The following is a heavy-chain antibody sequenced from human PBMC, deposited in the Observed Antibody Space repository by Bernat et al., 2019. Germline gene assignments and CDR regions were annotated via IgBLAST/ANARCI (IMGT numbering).Heavy chain of an antibody. V-gene: IGHV3-64*01. CDR1: GFTFSSYA. Sequence: EVQLVESGGGLVQPGGSLRLSCAASGFTFSSYAMHWVRQAPGKGLEYVSAISSNGGSTYYANAVKGRFTISSDNSKKTLYLQMGSLRAEDMAVYYCARWGGGVVPAADTSYYYYYGMDVWGQGTTVTVSS. D-gene: IGHD2-2*01. CDR3: ARWGGGVVPAADTSYYYYYGMDV. CDR2: ISSNGGST. J-gene: IGHJ6*02.